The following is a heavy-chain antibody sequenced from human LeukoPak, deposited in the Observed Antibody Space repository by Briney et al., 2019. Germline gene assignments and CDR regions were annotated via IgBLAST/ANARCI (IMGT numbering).Heavy chain of an antibody. CDR2: IYYSGST. CDR3: ARDGPTYYYCSGSYPD. D-gene: IGHD3-10*01. CDR1: GGSISSSSYY. V-gene: IGHV4-39*07. Sequence: SETLSLTCTVAGGSISSSSYYWGWIRQPPGKGLEWIGSIYYSGSTYYNPSLKSRVTISVDTSKNQFSLKLSSVTAADTAVYYCARDGPTYYYCSGSYPDWGQGTLVTVSS. J-gene: IGHJ4*02.